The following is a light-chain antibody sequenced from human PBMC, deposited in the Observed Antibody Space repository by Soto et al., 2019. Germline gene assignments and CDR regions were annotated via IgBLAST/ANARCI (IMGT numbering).Light chain of an antibody. V-gene: IGLV1-47*01. CDR3: DACDDSLRGYV. CDR1: SSNIGSYD. Sequence: QSVLTQPPSASGTPGQRFTISCSGSSSNIGSYDVSWYQQLPGTSPKLLIYRNNKRPSGVPDRFSGSKSGTSDSLAISGLRSDDEDDYYCDACDDSLRGYVFGSGTKLTVL. J-gene: IGLJ1*01. CDR2: RNN.